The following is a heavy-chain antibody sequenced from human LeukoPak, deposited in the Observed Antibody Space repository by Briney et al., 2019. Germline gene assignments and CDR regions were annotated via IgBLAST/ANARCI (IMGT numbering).Heavy chain of an antibody. CDR1: GNSISSGYY. D-gene: IGHD6-13*01. Sequence: SETLSLXCAVSGNSISSGYYWGWIRQPPGKGLEWIGSIYHSGSTYYNPSLKSRVTISVDTSKNQFSLKLSSVTAADTAVYYCARTGRIAAAVIDYWGQGTLVTVSS. J-gene: IGHJ4*02. V-gene: IGHV4-38-2*01. CDR3: ARTGRIAAAVIDY. CDR2: IYHSGST.